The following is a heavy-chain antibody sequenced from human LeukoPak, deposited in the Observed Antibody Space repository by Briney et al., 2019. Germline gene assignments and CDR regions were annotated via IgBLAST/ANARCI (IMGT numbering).Heavy chain of an antibody. J-gene: IGHJ3*02. Sequence: PSETLSLTCTVSGGSISSYYWSWIRQPAGKGLEWIGRIYTSGSTNYNPSLKSRVTISVDTSKNQFSLKLSSVTAADTAVYYCARDRLRGSGWYGRAFDIWGQGTMVTVSS. D-gene: IGHD6-19*01. CDR3: ARDRLRGSGWYGRAFDI. CDR1: GGSISSYY. CDR2: IYTSGST. V-gene: IGHV4-4*07.